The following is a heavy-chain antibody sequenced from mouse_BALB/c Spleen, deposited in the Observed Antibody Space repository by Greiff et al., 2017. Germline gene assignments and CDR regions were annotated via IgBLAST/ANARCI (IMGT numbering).Heavy chain of an antibody. J-gene: IGHJ3*01. V-gene: IGHV10-1*02. Sequence: VQLKESGGGLVQPKGSLKLSCAASGFTFNTYAMHWVRQAPGKGLEWVARIRSKSNNYASYYADSGKDRFTISRDDSQSMLYLQMNTFKTEDTAVDYCVRDCKYDVWFAYWGQGTLVTVSA. D-gene: IGHD2-14*01. CDR1: GFTFNTYA. CDR2: IRSKSNNYAS. CDR3: VRDCKYDVWFAY.